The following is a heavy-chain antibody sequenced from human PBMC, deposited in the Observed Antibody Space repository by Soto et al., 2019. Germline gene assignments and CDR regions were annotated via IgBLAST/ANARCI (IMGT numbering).Heavy chain of an antibody. CDR1: GDSMNNADYL. V-gene: IGHV4-30-4*01. D-gene: IGHD3-22*01. CDR3: ARDRAHFYETSGRLDL. Sequence: SETLSLTCSVSGDSMNNADYLWTWIRQPPGKGLQWIGYISYSGNTFYNPSLKTQLTMSVDTSKNQFSVRLKSVTAADTAVYYCARDRAHFYETSGRLDLWGQGMLVTVSS. CDR2: ISYSGNT. J-gene: IGHJ4*02.